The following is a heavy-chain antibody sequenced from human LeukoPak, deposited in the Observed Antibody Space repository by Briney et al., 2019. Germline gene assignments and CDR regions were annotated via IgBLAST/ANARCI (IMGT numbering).Heavy chain of an antibody. J-gene: IGHJ4*02. D-gene: IGHD4/OR15-4a*01. CDR2: IQPGDSDT. Sequence: KAGESLKISCKGSGYSFTNYWIDWVRQMPGKGLEWMGIIQPGDSDTRYSPSFQGQVTISADKSTSTAYLQWSSLKASDTAMYYCARQGASIFDYWGQGTLVTVSS. CDR1: GYSFTNYW. CDR3: ARQGASIFDY. V-gene: IGHV5-51*01.